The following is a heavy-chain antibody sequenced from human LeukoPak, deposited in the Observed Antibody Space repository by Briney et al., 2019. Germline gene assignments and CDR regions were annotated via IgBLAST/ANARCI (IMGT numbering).Heavy chain of an antibody. CDR3: ATAKDSDDSSGYLDY. Sequence: GSLRLSCSGSGFIFSSYWMTWVRQAPGKGLEWVANIKQDGGEKYYVDSVKGRFTISRDNAKNSLYLQMNSLSAEDTAVYYWATAKDSDDSSGYLDYGAQGPLVTVSS. J-gene: IGHJ4*02. CDR2: IKQDGGEK. D-gene: IGHD3-22*01. V-gene: IGHV3-7*01. CDR1: GFIFSSYW.